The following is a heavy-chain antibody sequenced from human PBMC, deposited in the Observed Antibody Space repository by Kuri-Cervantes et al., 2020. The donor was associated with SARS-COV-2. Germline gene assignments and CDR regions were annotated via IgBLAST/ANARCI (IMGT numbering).Heavy chain of an antibody. V-gene: IGHV3-30*02. CDR2: IRYDGSNK. J-gene: IGHJ4*02. CDR1: GFPFSSYG. D-gene: IGHD1-1*01. Sequence: LSLTCAASGFPFSSYGMHWVRQAPGKGLEWVAFIRYDGSNKYYADSVKGRFTISRDNSKNTLYLQMNSLRAEDTAVYYCARPAETGTRFDYWGQGTLVTVSS. CDR3: ARPAETGTRFDY.